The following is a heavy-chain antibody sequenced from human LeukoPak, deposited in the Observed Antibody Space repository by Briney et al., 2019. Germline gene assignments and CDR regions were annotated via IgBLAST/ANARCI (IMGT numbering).Heavy chain of an antibody. CDR1: GFTFSSYG. D-gene: IGHD5-18*01. CDR2: IWYDGSNK. Sequence: GRSLRLSCAASGFTFSSYGMHWVRQAPGEGLEWVAVIWYDGSNKYYADSVKGRFTISRDNSKNTLYLQMNSLRAEDTAVYYCASFSGYSYGLQAFYWGQGTLVTVSS. J-gene: IGHJ4*02. CDR3: ASFSGYSYGLQAFY. V-gene: IGHV3-33*01.